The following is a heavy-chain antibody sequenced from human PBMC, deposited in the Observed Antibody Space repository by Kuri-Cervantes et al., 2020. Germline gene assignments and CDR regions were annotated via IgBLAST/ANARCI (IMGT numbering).Heavy chain of an antibody. V-gene: IGHV3-7*01. CDR1: GFTFSSYW. D-gene: IGHD5-18*01. J-gene: IGHJ4*02. CDR3: ARERSGYSYGHKFYYFDY. Sequence: GESLKISCSASGFTFSSYWMSWVRQAPGKGLEWVANIKQDGSEKYYVGSVKGRFTISRDNAKNSLYLQMNSLRAEDTAVYYCARERSGYSYGHKFYYFDYWGQGTLVTVSS. CDR2: IKQDGSEK.